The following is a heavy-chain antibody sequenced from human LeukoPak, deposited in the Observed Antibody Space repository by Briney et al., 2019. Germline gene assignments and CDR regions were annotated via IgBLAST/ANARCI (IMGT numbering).Heavy chain of an antibody. D-gene: IGHD4-17*01. CDR2: IYTSGST. Sequence: ASETLSLTCTVSGGSISSYYWSWIRQPAGKGLEWIGRIYTSGSTNYNPSLKSRVTMSVDTSKNQFPLKLSSVTAADTAVYYCAREHDYGDYYYYYGMDVWGQGTTVTVSS. V-gene: IGHV4-4*07. CDR1: GGSISSYY. CDR3: AREHDYGDYYYYYGMDV. J-gene: IGHJ6*02.